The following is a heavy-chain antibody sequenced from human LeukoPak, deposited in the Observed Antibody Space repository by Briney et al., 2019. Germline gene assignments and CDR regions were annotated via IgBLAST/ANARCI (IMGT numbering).Heavy chain of an antibody. J-gene: IGHJ4*02. D-gene: IGHD3-10*01. CDR1: GFTFSTYW. CDR2: INQNGREK. Sequence: GGSLRLSCAVSGFTFSTYWMSWVRQAPGKGLEWVVNINQNGREKFYVDSVKGRFTISRDNARNSLYLQMNSLRAEDTAVYYCTRDRRGVMVYWGQGTLVTVSS. V-gene: IGHV3-7*01. CDR3: TRDRRGVMVY.